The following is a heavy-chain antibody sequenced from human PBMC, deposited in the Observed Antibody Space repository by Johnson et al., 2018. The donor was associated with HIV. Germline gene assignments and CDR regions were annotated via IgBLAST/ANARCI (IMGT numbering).Heavy chain of an antibody. J-gene: IGHJ3*02. Sequence: QMQLVESGGGVVQPGRSLRLSCAASGFTFSSYAMHWVRQAPGKGLEWVAVIWYDGSNKYYADSVKGRFTISRDNSKNTPYLQMNSLRAEDTAGDYCAGWGRGSIVLVGYARSDAFGIWGQGTMVTVSS. CDR3: AGWGRGSIVLVGYARSDAFGI. CDR1: GFTFSSYA. CDR2: IWYDGSNK. D-gene: IGHD2-8*02. V-gene: IGHV3-30*04.